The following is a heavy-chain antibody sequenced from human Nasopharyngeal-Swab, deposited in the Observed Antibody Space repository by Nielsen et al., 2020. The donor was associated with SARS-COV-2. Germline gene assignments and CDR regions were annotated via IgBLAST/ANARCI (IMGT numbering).Heavy chain of an antibody. V-gene: IGHV3-69-1*01. D-gene: IGHD5-12*01. CDR1: GFTFSPYT. CDR3: ARERGGGYGDY. Sequence: GESLKISCATSGFTFSPYTMTWVRQAPVKVLQWISYITSGNSVQYADSVRGRFTISRDNAKNSLYLQMNSLTAEDTAVYYCARERGGGYGDYWGQGTLVTVSS. J-gene: IGHJ4*02. CDR2: ITSGNSV.